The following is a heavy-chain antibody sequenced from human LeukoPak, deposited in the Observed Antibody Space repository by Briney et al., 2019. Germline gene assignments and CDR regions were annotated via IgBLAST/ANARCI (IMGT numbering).Heavy chain of an antibody. D-gene: IGHD1-1*01. CDR2: IIPILGIA. V-gene: IGHV1-69*04. CDR1: GGTFSSHA. J-gene: IGHJ3*02. CDR3: ARDQNDSEGAFDI. Sequence: GASVKVSCKASGGTFSSHAISWVRQAPGQGLEWMGTIIPILGIANYAQNFQGRVTITAVKSTSTAYMGLSSLRSEDTAVYYCARDQNDSEGAFDIWGQGTMVTVSS.